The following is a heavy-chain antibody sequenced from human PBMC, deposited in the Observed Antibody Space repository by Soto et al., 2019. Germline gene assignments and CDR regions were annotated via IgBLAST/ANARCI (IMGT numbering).Heavy chain of an antibody. Sequence: QVQLVESGGGVVQPGRSLRLSCAASGFTFSSYAMHWVRQAPGKGLEWVAVISYDGSNKYYADSVKGRFTISRDNSKNTLYLQMNSLRAEDTAVYYCARDGDYYGSGSYFGADYWGQGTLVTVSS. CDR1: GFTFSSYA. CDR2: ISYDGSNK. CDR3: ARDGDYYGSGSYFGADY. J-gene: IGHJ4*02. D-gene: IGHD3-10*01. V-gene: IGHV3-30-3*01.